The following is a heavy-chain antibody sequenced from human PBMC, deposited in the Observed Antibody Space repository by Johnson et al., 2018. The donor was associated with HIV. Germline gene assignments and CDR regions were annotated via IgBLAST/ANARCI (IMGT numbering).Heavy chain of an antibody. CDR3: AKGPQGIATPDAFDI. CDR1: GFTVSSNA. J-gene: IGHJ3*02. D-gene: IGHD2-21*01. Sequence: VQLVESRGVFVQPGGSLRLSCAASGFTVSSNAMSWVRQAPGKGLEWVSGSNWNGGSTGYGDSVKGRFTISRDNAKNSLYLQMNSLRVEDTAVYYCAKGPQGIATPDAFDIWGQGTMVTVSS. CDR2: SNWNGGST. V-gene: IGHV3-20*04.